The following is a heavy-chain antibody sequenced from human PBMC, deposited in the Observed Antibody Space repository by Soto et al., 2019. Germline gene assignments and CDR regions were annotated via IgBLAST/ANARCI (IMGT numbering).Heavy chain of an antibody. J-gene: IGHJ5*02. CDR1: GYTFTGYY. CDR3: ARSPVGSWSPLSSGWYVLNWFDP. V-gene: IGHV1-2*02. D-gene: IGHD6-19*01. CDR2: INPNSGGT. Sequence: GASVKVSCKASGYTFTGYYMHWVRQAPGQGLEWMGWINPNSGGTNYAQKFQGRVTMTRDTSISTAYMELSRLRSDDAAVYYCARSPVGSWSPLSSGWYVLNWFDPWGQGTLVTVS.